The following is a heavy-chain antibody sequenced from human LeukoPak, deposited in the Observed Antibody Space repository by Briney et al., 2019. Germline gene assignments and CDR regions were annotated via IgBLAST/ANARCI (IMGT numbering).Heavy chain of an antibody. J-gene: IGHJ4*02. Sequence: GASVKVSCKASGYTFTSYAMHWVRQAPGQRLEWMGWINAGNGNTKYSQEFQGRVTITRDTSASTACMELSSLRSEDMAVYYCARGPSGYHNTGGQGTLVTVSS. V-gene: IGHV1-3*03. D-gene: IGHD5-12*01. CDR1: GYTFTSYA. CDR3: ARGPSGYHNT. CDR2: INAGNGNT.